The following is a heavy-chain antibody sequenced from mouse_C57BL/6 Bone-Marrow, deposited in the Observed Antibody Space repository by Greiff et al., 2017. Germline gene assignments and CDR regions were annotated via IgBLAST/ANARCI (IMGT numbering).Heavy chain of an antibody. CDR1: GYTFTSYW. J-gene: IGHJ3*01. CDR2: IDPSDSST. Sequence: QVQLQQPGAELVMPGASVKLSCKASGYTFTSYWMHWVKQRPGQGLEWIGEIDPSDSSTNYTQKFKGKSTLTVDKSSSTAYMQLSSLTSEDSAVYYCARWHYGSSWVAYWGQGTLVTVSA. CDR3: ARWHYGSSWVAY. D-gene: IGHD1-1*01. V-gene: IGHV1-69*01.